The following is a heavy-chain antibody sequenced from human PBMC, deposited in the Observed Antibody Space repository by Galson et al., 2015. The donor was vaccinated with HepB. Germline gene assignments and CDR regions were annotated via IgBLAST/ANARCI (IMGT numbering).Heavy chain of an antibody. V-gene: IGHV1-69*13. CDR1: GGTFNNYG. CDR2: IIPIFETT. D-gene: IGHD3-16*01. Sequence: SVKVSCKASGGTFNNYGISWVRQAPGQGLEWMGGIIPIFETTNYAQKFQGRVTITADESTSTAYMELSSLRSEDTAVYYCARVPVMGGAFDIWGQGTMVTVSS. CDR3: ARVPVMGGAFDI. J-gene: IGHJ3*02.